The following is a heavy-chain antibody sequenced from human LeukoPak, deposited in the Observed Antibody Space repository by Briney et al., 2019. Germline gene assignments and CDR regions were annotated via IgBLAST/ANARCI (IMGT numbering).Heavy chain of an antibody. CDR3: ARGGCSGGSCYPRYYYGMDV. D-gene: IGHD2-15*01. Sequence: GGSLRLSCAASGFTFSSYDMHWVRQATGKGLEWVSAIGTAGDPYYPGSVKGRFTISREKAKNSLYLQMNSLRAGDTAVYYCARGGCSGGSCYPRYYYGMDVWGKGTTVTVSS. V-gene: IGHV3-13*05. CDR1: GFTFSSYD. J-gene: IGHJ6*04. CDR2: IGTAGDP.